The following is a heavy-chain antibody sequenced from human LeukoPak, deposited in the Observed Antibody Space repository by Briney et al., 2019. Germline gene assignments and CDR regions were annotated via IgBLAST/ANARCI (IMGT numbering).Heavy chain of an antibody. Sequence: GGSLRLSCAVSGFSFSSYAMSWVRQAPGKGLEWASTISGFGGSTYYADSVKGRFTISRDNSKNTLYLQMNSLRAEDTAIYYCAKDPVEGTLVRGIIMTFDYWGQGVLVTVSS. D-gene: IGHD3-10*01. V-gene: IGHV3-23*01. CDR1: GFSFSSYA. J-gene: IGHJ4*02. CDR2: ISGFGGST. CDR3: AKDPVEGTLVRGIIMTFDY.